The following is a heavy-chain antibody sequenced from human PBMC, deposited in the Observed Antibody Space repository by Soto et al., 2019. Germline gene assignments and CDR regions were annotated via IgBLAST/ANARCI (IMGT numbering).Heavy chain of an antibody. D-gene: IGHD3-3*02. CDR2: LIPILGLA. CDR3: ARDGHFAFDI. V-gene: IGHV1-69*08. CDR1: GGTFSSYT. J-gene: IGHJ3*02. Sequence: QVQLVQSGAEVKKPGSSVKVSCKASGGTFSSYTISWVRQAPGQGLEWLGRLIPILGLANYAQKFQGRVTIPADKSTSTAYMELSSLRSEDTAVYYCARDGHFAFDIWGQGTMVTVSS.